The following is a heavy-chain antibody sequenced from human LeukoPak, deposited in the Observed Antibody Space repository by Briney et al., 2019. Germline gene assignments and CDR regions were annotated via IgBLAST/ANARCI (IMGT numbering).Heavy chain of an antibody. CDR2: IYYSGST. CDR3: ARDNYYDSSGYD. Sequence: PSETLSLTCTVSGGSISSSTYFWGWIRQPPGKGLEWIGSIYYSGSTFYNPSLKSRVTISVDTSKNRFSLKLTSVTAADTAVYYCARDNYYDSSGYDWGQGTLVTVSS. D-gene: IGHD3-22*01. V-gene: IGHV4-39*02. J-gene: IGHJ4*02. CDR1: GGSISSSTYF.